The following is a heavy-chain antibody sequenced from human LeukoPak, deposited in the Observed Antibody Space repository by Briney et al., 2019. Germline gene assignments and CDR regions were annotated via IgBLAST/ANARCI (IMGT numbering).Heavy chain of an antibody. CDR1: GFTFSNYA. V-gene: IGHV3-23*01. J-gene: IGHJ4*02. D-gene: IGHD2-15*01. Sequence: GGSLRLSCAASGFTFSNYAMNWVRQAPGKGLEWVSAISGSGGSTSYADSVKGRFTISRDNSKNILYLQVNSLRAEDTAVYYCAKGAMVVVVAPTESDHWGQGALVTVSS. CDR2: ISGSGGST. CDR3: AKGAMVVVVAPTESDH.